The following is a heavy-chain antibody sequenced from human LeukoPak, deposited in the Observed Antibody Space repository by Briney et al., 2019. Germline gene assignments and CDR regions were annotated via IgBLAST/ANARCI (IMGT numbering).Heavy chain of an antibody. V-gene: IGHV3-48*03. J-gene: IGHJ6*03. CDR1: GFTFSTYE. Sequence: SLRLSCAASGFTFSTYEMNWVRQAPGKGLEWGSYISSSGSTIYYADSVKGRFTISRDNAKNSLYLQMNSLRAEDTAVYYCARDGYDYGYYYYMDVWGKGTTVTVSS. CDR2: ISSSGSTI. D-gene: IGHD5-12*01. CDR3: ARDGYDYGYYYYMDV.